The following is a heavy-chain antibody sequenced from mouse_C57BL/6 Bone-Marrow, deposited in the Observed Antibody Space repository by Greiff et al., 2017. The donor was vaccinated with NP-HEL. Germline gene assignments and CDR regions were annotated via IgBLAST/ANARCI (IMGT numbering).Heavy chain of an antibody. V-gene: IGHV6-3*01. Sequence: EVQGVESGGGLVQPGGSMKLSCVASGFTFSNYWMNWVRQSPEKGLEWVAQIRLKSDNYATHYAESVKGRFTISRDDSKSRVYLQMNNLRAEDTGIYYCTGIYYYGSSLDYWGQGTTLTVSS. CDR3: TGIYYYGSSLDY. CDR2: IRLKSDNYAT. CDR1: GFTFSNYW. J-gene: IGHJ2*01. D-gene: IGHD1-1*01.